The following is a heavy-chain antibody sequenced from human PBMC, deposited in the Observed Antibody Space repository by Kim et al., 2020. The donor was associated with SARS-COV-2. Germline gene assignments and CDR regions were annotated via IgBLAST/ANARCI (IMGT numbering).Heavy chain of an antibody. D-gene: IGHD3-3*01. CDR3: AKDGGITIFGVVIPPAYYYYGRDV. J-gene: IGHJ6*02. CDR1: GFTFSSYA. Sequence: GGSLRLSCAASGFTFSSYAMSWVRQAPGKGLEWVSAISGSGGSTYYADSVKGRFTISRDNSKNTLYLQMNSLRAEDTAVYYCAKDGGITIFGVVIPPAYYYYGRDVWGQGTTVTVSS. CDR2: ISGSGGST. V-gene: IGHV3-23*01.